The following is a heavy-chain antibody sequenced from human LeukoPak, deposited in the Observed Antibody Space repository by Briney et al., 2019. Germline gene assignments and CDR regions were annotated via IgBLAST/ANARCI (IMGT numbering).Heavy chain of an antibody. D-gene: IGHD3-10*01. Sequence: SETLSLTCTVSGGSISSGSYYWSWMRQPAGKGLEWIGRMYTSGSTNYNPSLKSRVTISVDTSKNQFSLKLSSVTAADTAVYYCARGGVLWFGEYTNWFDPWGQGTLVTVTS. CDR1: GGSISSGSYY. V-gene: IGHV4-61*02. CDR2: MYTSGST. CDR3: ARGGVLWFGEYTNWFDP. J-gene: IGHJ5*02.